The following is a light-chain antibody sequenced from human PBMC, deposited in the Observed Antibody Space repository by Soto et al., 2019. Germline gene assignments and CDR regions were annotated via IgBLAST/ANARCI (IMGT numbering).Light chain of an antibody. CDR2: KAS. V-gene: IGKV1-5*03. CDR1: QSISSW. Sequence: DILMTQSPSTLSASVGDRVTITCRASQSISSWLAWYQQKPGKAPKLLIYKASSLESGVPSRFSGSGSGTEFTLTISCLQPDDFATYYCQQYYSYPLTFGRGTKVDIK. J-gene: IGKJ4*01. CDR3: QQYYSYPLT.